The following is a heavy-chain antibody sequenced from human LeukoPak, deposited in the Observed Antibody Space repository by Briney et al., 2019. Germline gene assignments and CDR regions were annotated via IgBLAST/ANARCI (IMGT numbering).Heavy chain of an antibody. D-gene: IGHD6-6*01. Sequence: SETLSLTCTVSGGSVSSGSYYWSWIRQPPGKGLAWIGYIYYSGSTNYNPSLKSRVTISVDTSKNQFSLTLSSVTAADTAVYYCARAGSYSSSSRECDYWGQGTLVTVSS. V-gene: IGHV4-61*01. CDR2: IYYSGST. CDR3: ARAGSYSSSSRECDY. J-gene: IGHJ4*02. CDR1: GGSVSSGSYY.